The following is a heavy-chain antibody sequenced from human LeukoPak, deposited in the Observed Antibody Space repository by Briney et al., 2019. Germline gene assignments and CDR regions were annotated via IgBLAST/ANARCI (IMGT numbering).Heavy chain of an antibody. CDR3: ARGVGVRGAFDI. D-gene: IGHD3-10*01. CDR2: ISAYNGNT. V-gene: IGHV1-18*01. J-gene: IGHJ3*02. CDR1: GYTFTSYG. Sequence: GASVKVSCKASGYTFTSYGISWVRQAPGQGLEWMGWISAYNGNTNYAQKFQGRVTMTRNTSISTAYMELSSLRSEDTAVYYCARGVGVRGAFDIWGQGTMVTVSS.